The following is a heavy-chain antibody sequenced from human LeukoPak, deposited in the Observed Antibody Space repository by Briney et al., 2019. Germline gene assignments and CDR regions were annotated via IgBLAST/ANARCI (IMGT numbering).Heavy chain of an antibody. Sequence: SETLSLTCAVYGGSFSGYYWSWIRQPPGKGLEWIGEINHSGSTNYNPSLKSRLTISVDTSKNQFSLKLSSVTAADTAVYYCARGRRGIVVVPAANRYYYYMDVWGKGTTVTVSS. J-gene: IGHJ6*03. V-gene: IGHV4-34*01. CDR1: GGSFSGYY. CDR2: INHSGST. CDR3: ARGRRGIVVVPAANRYYYYMDV. D-gene: IGHD2-2*01.